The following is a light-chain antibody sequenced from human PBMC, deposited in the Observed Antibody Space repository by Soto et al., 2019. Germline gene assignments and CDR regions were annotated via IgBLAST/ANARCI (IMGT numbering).Light chain of an antibody. CDR3: SSYTSSTTRV. Sequence: QSVLTQPASVSGSPGQSITISCTGTSSDVGGYNYVSWYQQHPGKAPKLMIYEVSNRPSGVSTRFSGSKSGNTASLTISGLQAEDEADYYCSSYTSSTTRVLGGGTKLTVL. CDR1: SSDVGGYNY. CDR2: EVS. V-gene: IGLV2-14*01. J-gene: IGLJ2*01.